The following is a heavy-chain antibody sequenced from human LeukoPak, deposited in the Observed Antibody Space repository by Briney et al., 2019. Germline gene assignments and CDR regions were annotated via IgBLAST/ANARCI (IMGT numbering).Heavy chain of an antibody. J-gene: IGHJ3*02. CDR2: IRRGVGST. CDR1: GFTFSSYD. Sequence: GGSLRLSCAASGFTFSSYDLSWVRQAPGKGLECVSAIRRGVGSTYYADSVKGRFTISRDNSKNTLYLQMNSLRAEDTAVYYCAKFRSVFRVPMHDAFDIWGQGTMVTVSS. CDR3: AKFRSVFRVPMHDAFDI. D-gene: IGHD2-2*01. V-gene: IGHV3-23*01.